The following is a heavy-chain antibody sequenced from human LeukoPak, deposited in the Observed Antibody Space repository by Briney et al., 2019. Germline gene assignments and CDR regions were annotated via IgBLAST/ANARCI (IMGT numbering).Heavy chain of an antibody. D-gene: IGHD3-10*01. J-gene: IGHJ4*02. CDR1: GFTFSNFW. CDR3: ARGSLYYYGSVRY. Sequence: PGGSLRLSCAASGFTFSNFWINWVRQAPGKGLEWVANIKQDGSEKYYVDSVKGRFTISRDNAKNSLYLQMNSLRAEDTAVYYCARGSLYYYGSVRYWGQGTLVTVSS. V-gene: IGHV3-7*01. CDR2: IKQDGSEK.